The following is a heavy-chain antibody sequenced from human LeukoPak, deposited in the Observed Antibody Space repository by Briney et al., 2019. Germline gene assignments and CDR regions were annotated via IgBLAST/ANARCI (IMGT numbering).Heavy chain of an antibody. J-gene: IGHJ5*02. CDR1: GFTFSSYS. CDR3: GTTTVGLDP. V-gene: IGHV3-21*01. CDR2: ISSSSSNI. Sequence: NTGGSLRLSCAASGFTFSSYSMNWVRQAPGKGLEWVSSISSSSSNIYYADSVKGRFTISRDNAKNSLYLQMNSLRAEDTAIYYCGTTTVGLDPWGQGTLVTVSS. D-gene: IGHD4-23*01.